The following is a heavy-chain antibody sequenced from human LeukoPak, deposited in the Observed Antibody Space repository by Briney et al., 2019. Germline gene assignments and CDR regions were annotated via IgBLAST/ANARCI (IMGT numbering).Heavy chain of an antibody. D-gene: IGHD1-26*01. Sequence: SETLSLTCAVSGYSISSGYYWGWIRQPPGKGLEWIGSIYHSRSTYYNPSLKSRVTISVDTSKNQFSLKLSSVTAADTAVYYCARGGRLVEYYFDYWGQGTLVTVSS. CDR2: IYHSRST. V-gene: IGHV4-38-2*01. CDR1: GYSISSGYY. CDR3: ARGGRLVEYYFDY. J-gene: IGHJ4*02.